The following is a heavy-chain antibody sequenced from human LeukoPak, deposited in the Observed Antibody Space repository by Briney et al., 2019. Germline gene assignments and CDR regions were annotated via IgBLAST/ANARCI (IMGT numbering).Heavy chain of an antibody. CDR1: GGSISSYY. J-gene: IGHJ4*02. Sequence: SETLPLTCTVSGGSISSYYWSWIRQPPGKGLEWIGYIYYSGSTNYNPSLKSRVTISVDTSKNQFSLKLSSVTAADTAVYYCARAGGDQFDYWGQGTLVTVSS. V-gene: IGHV4-59*01. CDR3: ARAGGDQFDY. CDR2: IYYSGST. D-gene: IGHD2-21*01.